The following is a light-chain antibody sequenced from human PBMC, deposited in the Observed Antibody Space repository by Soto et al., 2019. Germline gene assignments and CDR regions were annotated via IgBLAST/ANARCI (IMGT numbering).Light chain of an antibody. CDR2: AAS. Sequence: DIQMTQSPSSLSASVGDRVTITCRASESISRHLNWYQQKPGKAPNLLIYAASTLQNGVPSRFSGSGSGTDFTLPISSLQPEDFAAYYCQQSYSTLSFSFGQGTRLEIK. V-gene: IGKV1-39*01. J-gene: IGKJ5*01. CDR1: ESISRH. CDR3: QQSYSTLSFS.